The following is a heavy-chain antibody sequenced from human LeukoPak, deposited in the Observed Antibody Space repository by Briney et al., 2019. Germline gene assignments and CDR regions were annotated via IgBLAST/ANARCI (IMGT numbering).Heavy chain of an antibody. Sequence: GASVKVSCKASGYTFTGYYMHWVRQAPGQGLEWMGRINPNSGGTNYAQEFQGRVTMTRDTSISTAYMELSRLRSDDTAVYYCARGFSGYSYGSEYWGQGTLVTVSS. V-gene: IGHV1-2*06. CDR3: ARGFSGYSYGSEY. CDR2: INPNSGGT. CDR1: GYTFTGYY. D-gene: IGHD5-18*01. J-gene: IGHJ4*02.